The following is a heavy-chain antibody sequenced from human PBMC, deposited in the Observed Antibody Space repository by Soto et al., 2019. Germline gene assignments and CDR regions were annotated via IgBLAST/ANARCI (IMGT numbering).Heavy chain of an antibody. CDR3: AQRIKAASSLFDHFDY. Sequence: QITLKESGPTLVKPTQTLTLTCTFSGFSLSSSGVGVGWIRQPPGKALQWLALIHWDDDKRYRPSLKSRLSSSKDTSKNQVVLTMINMAPVDTGTYYCAQRIKAASSLFDHFDYWGQGTLVTVSS. D-gene: IGHD6-13*01. CDR1: GFSLSSSGVG. CDR2: IHWDDDK. J-gene: IGHJ4*02. V-gene: IGHV2-5*02.